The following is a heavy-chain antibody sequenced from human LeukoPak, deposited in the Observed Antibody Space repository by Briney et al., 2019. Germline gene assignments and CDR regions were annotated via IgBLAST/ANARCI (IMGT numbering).Heavy chain of an antibody. CDR3: AKVRDYGYYYYYMDV. CDR1: GGSFSGYY. J-gene: IGHJ6*03. Sequence: PSETLSLTCAVYGGSFSGYYWSWIRQPPGKGLEWIGEIDHSGSTNYNPSLKSRVTISVDTSKNQFSLKLSSVTAADTAVYYCAKVRDYGYYYYYMDVWGKGTTVTVSS. CDR2: IDHSGST. V-gene: IGHV4-34*01. D-gene: IGHD4-17*01.